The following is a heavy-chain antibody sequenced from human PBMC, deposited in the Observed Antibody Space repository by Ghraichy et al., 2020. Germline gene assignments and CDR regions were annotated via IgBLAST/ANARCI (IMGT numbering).Heavy chain of an antibody. CDR1: GDSIRSSSYY. CDR3: VVATPWLQSYYFDY. CDR2: FFYSGAT. Sequence: ETLSLTCTVSGDSIRSSSYYWGWVRQPQGKGMEWIGSFFYSGATYLNLSLKSRVTKSVDTSKNQFSLSLSSVTATDTAVYFCVVATPWLQSYYFDYWSRGTLVTVSS. D-gene: IGHD5-24*01. V-gene: IGHV4-39*01. J-gene: IGHJ4*02.